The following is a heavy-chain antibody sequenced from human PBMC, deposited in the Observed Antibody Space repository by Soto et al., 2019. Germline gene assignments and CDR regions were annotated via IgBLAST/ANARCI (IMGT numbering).Heavy chain of an antibody. V-gene: IGHV3-23*01. CDR3: AKRPLATVFGVAGNRFDP. Sequence: GGSLRLSCAASGFTFSTYAMTWVRQAPWKGLEWVSGISGSGGSTYYADSVKGRFTISRGNSKNTLYLQMNSLRAEDTAVYYCAKRPLATVFGVAGNRFDPWGQGTLVTVSS. J-gene: IGHJ5*02. CDR1: GFTFSTYA. CDR2: ISGSGGST. D-gene: IGHD3-3*01.